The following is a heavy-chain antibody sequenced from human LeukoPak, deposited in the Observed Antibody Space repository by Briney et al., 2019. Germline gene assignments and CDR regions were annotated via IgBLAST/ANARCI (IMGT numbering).Heavy chain of an antibody. CDR1: GFTFGSFS. Sequence: PGGSLRLSCAASGFTFGSFSMTWVRQAPGKGLEWVSSISSRGTYIYYADSVKGRYTISRDNAKNSLYLQMNSLRAEDTAVYYCARDPGRSGGSCYSDYWGQGTLVTVSS. D-gene: IGHD2-15*01. J-gene: IGHJ4*02. CDR2: ISSRGTYI. V-gene: IGHV3-21*01. CDR3: ARDPGRSGGSCYSDY.